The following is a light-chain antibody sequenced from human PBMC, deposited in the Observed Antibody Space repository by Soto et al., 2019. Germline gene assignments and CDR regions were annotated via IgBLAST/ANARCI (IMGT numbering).Light chain of an antibody. CDR1: QDIRIY. CDR2: DAS. Sequence: DIQMTQSPSSLSASEGDRVTITCQASQDIRIYLNWYQQKPGKPPKLLIYDASGLETGVPSRFSGSGSGTHFTFTISSLQPEDVATYYCQHYYNLPITFGQGTRLEMK. V-gene: IGKV1-33*01. J-gene: IGKJ5*01. CDR3: QHYYNLPIT.